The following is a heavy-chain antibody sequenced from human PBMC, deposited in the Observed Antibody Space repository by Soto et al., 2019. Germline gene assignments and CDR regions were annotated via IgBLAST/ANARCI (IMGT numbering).Heavy chain of an antibody. V-gene: IGHV1-8*01. Sequence: QVQLVQSGAEVKKPGASVKVSCKASGYTFTSYDINWVRQATGQGLEWMGWMNPNSGNTGYAQKFQGRVTMTRNTSIRTAYMELSSLRSEDTAVYCCARYNWNYPYYYYGMDVWGQGTTVTVSS. D-gene: IGHD1-7*01. J-gene: IGHJ6*02. CDR2: MNPNSGNT. CDR3: ARYNWNYPYYYYGMDV. CDR1: GYTFTSYD.